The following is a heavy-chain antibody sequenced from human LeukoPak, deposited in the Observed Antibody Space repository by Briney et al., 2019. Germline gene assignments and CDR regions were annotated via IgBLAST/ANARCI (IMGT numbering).Heavy chain of an antibody. CDR3: ARLVRGVDH. CDR2: IKQDGSEK. V-gene: IGHV3-7*01. J-gene: IGHJ4*02. D-gene: IGHD3-10*01. CDR1: GFTFSTYW. Sequence: PGGSLRLFCAASGFTFSTYWMTWVRQAPGKGLEWVANIKQDGSEKYYVDSVKGRFTISRDNAKNSLYLQMNSLRAEDTAVYYCARLVRGVDHWGQGTLVTVSS.